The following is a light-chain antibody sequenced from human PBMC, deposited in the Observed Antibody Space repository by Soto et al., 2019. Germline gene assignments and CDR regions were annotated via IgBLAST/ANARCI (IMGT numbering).Light chain of an antibody. CDR3: QHRHNWPTWT. Sequence: IVLTHSPTNICLTPGERVTLSFRXSQSVSSSLAWYQQKPGQAPRLLIYDASNRATGIPARFSGSGSGTDFTLTISSLEPEDFAVYYCQHRHNWPTWTFGQGTKVDNK. V-gene: IGKV3-11*01. CDR1: QSVSSS. CDR2: DAS. J-gene: IGKJ1*01.